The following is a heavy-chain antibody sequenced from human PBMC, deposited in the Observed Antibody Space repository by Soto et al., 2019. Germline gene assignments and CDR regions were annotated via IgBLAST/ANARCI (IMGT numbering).Heavy chain of an antibody. CDR3: AGAPDYYGSGSYSDY. D-gene: IGHD3-10*01. CDR2: IYYSGST. V-gene: IGHV4-39*01. J-gene: IGHJ4*02. Sequence: QLQLQESGPGLVKPSETLSLTCTVSGGSISSSSYYWGWIRQHPGKGLEWIGSIYYSGSTYYNPSLKSRVTISVDTSKHQFSLKLSSVTAADTAVYYCAGAPDYYGSGSYSDYWGQGTLVTVSS. CDR1: GGSISSSSYY.